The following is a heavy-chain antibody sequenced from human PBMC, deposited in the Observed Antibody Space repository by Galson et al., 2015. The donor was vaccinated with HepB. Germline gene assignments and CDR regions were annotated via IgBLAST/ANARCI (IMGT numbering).Heavy chain of an antibody. V-gene: IGHV3-23*01. D-gene: IGHD3-22*01. CDR1: GFTFSSYA. Sequence: SLRLSCAASGFTFSSYAMSWVRQAPGKGLEWVSAISGSGGSTYYADSVKGRFTISRDNSKNTLYLQMNSLRAEDTAVYYCANLPYGLYDSSGWNDYWGQGTLVTVSS. CDR3: ANLPYGLYDSSGWNDY. CDR2: ISGSGGST. J-gene: IGHJ4*02.